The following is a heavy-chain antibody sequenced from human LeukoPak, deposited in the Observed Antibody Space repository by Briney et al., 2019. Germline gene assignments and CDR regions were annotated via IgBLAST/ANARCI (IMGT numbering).Heavy chain of an antibody. J-gene: IGHJ5*02. V-gene: IGHV1-46*01. CDR2: INPSGGST. CDR3: AREDIVVVVAATPSPFDP. D-gene: IGHD2-15*01. CDR1: GYTFTSYY. Sequence: ASVKVSCKASGYTFTSYYMHWARQAPGQGLEWMGLINPSGGSTSYAQKFQGRVTMTRDTSTSTVYMELSSLRSEDTAVYYCAREDIVVVVAATPSPFDPWGQGTLVTVSS.